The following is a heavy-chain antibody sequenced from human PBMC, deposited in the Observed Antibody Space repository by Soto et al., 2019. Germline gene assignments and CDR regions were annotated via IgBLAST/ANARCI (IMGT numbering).Heavy chain of an antibody. J-gene: IGHJ4*02. CDR2: ISSSSSTI. CDR1: GFTFSSYS. V-gene: IGHV3-48*02. D-gene: IGHD1-1*01. CDR3: ANDSALRPDIDY. Sequence: EVQLVESGGGLVQPGGSLRLSCAASGFTFSSYSMNWVRQAPGKGREWVSYISSSSSTIYYADSVKGRFTISRDNAKNSVDLQMTSLRDEDTAVYFGANDSALRPDIDYGGQGTLVTVSS.